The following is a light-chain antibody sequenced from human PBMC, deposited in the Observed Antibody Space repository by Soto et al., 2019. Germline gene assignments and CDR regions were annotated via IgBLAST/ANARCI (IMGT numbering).Light chain of an antibody. CDR3: CSYAGSSSYV. Sequence: LTQPASVSGSPGQSITISCTGTSSDVGSYNLVSWYQQHPGKAPKLMIYEGSKRPSGASNRFSGSKSGNTASLTISGLQAEDEADYYCCSYAGSSSYVFGTGTKVTVL. V-gene: IGLV2-23*01. CDR2: EGS. J-gene: IGLJ1*01. CDR1: SSDVGSYNL.